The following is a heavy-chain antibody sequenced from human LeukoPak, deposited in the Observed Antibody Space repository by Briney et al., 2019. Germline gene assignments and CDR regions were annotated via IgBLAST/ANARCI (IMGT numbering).Heavy chain of an antibody. Sequence: PGGSLRLSCAASGFTFSTSAMTWVRQAPGKGLEWVSGISGSGVTDYADSVKGRFTISRDNSKNTLYLQMNSLRAEDTAVYYCAKDALGEGYCSSTSCYPAHFDYWGQGTLVTVSS. CDR2: ISGSGVT. CDR3: AKDALGEGYCSSTSCYPAHFDY. CDR1: GFTFSTSA. V-gene: IGHV3-23*01. D-gene: IGHD2-2*01. J-gene: IGHJ4*02.